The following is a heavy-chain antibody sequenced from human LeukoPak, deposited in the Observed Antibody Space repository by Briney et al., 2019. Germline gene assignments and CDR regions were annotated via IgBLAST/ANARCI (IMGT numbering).Heavy chain of an antibody. V-gene: IGHV4-59*12. J-gene: IGHJ3*02. CDR3: ARAPNTAWAFDI. Sequence: SETLSLTCTVSGGSISSYYWSWIRQPPGKGLEWIGYIYYSGSTNYNPSLKSRVTISVDTSKNQFSLKLSSVTAADTAVYYCARAPNTAWAFDIWGQGTMVTVSS. CDR2: IYYSGST. CDR1: GGSISSYY. D-gene: IGHD5-18*01.